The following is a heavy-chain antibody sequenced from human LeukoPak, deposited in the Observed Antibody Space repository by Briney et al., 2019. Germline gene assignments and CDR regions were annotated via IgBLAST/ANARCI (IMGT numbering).Heavy chain of an antibody. CDR1: GGTFSSYA. J-gene: IGHJ6*02. V-gene: IGHV1-69*13. D-gene: IGHD5-12*01. CDR2: IIPIFGTA. Sequence: SVKVSCKASGGTFSSYAISWVRQAPGQGLEWMGGIIPIFGTANYAQKFQGRVTITADESTSTAYMELSSLRSEDTAVYYCARDSGYSPSHYYYGMDVWGQGTTVTVSS. CDR3: ARDSGYSPSHYYYGMDV.